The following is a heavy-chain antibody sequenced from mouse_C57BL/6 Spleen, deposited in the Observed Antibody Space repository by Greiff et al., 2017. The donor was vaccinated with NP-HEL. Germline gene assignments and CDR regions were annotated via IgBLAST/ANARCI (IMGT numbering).Heavy chain of an antibody. V-gene: IGHV1-55*01. D-gene: IGHD2-1*01. J-gene: IGHJ2*01. CDR1: GYTFTSYW. CDR2: IYPGSGST. CDR3: ARGGIYYGNCDY. Sequence: VQLQQPGAELVKPGASVKMSCKASGYTFTSYWITWVKQRPGQGLEWIGDIYPGSGSTNYNEKFKSKATLTVDTSSSTAYMQLSSLTSEDSAVYYCARGGIYYGNCDYWGQGTTLTVSS.